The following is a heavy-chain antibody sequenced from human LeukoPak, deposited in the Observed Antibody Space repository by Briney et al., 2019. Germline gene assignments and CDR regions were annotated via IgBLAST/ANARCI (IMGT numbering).Heavy chain of an antibody. V-gene: IGHV4-59*12. D-gene: IGHD3-10*01. CDR2: IFNSGST. J-gene: IGHJ4*02. CDR1: GGYISSYY. CDR3: AGRAMVRGVIRSY. Sequence: PSETLSLTCTVSGGYISSYYWSWIRQPPGKGLEWIGYIFNSGSTNYNPSLKSRVTISVDTSKNQFSLKLSSVTAADTAVYYCAGRAMVRGVIRSYWGQGTLVTVSS.